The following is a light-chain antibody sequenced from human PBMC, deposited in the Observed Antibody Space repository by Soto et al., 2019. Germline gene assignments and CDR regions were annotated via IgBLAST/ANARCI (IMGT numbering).Light chain of an antibody. CDR2: EVS. V-gene: IGLV2-8*01. CDR3: AAWDDSLNGVL. J-gene: IGLJ2*01. CDR1: SSDVGGYDY. Sequence: QSALTQPPSASGSPGQSVTISCTGTSSDVGGYDYVSWYQQEPGKAPKVMIYEVSQRPSGVPDRYSGSKSGNTAFLTVSGLQADDEAVYYCAAWDDSLNGVLFGGGTQLTVL.